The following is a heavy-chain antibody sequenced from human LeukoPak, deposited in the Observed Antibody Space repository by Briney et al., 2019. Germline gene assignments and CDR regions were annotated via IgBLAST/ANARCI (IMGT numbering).Heavy chain of an antibody. CDR2: ISAYNGNT. Sequence: ASVKVSCRASGYTFTSYGISWVRQAPGQGLEWMGWISAYNGNTNYAQKLQGRVTMTTDTSTSTAYMELRSLRSDDTAVYYCARTRRVASGGWSFDYWGQGTLVTVSS. V-gene: IGHV1-18*01. J-gene: IGHJ4*02. D-gene: IGHD6-19*01. CDR1: GYTFTSYG. CDR3: ARTRRVASGGWSFDY.